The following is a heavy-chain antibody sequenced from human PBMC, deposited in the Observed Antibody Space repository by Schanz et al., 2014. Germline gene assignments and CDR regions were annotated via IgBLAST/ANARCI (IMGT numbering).Heavy chain of an antibody. CDR2: IRYDGINK. CDR1: GFTFSTTG. J-gene: IGHJ4*02. Sequence: QVQLVESGGGVVQPGTSLRLSCAASGFTFSTTGMHWVRQAPGKGLVWVTYIRYDGINKYYADSVKGRFTVSRDNAKSTLFLQMDSLRPEDTAIYYCAKEWSPSFWGQGTLVTVSS. V-gene: IGHV3-30*02. D-gene: IGHD1-26*01. CDR3: AKEWSPSF.